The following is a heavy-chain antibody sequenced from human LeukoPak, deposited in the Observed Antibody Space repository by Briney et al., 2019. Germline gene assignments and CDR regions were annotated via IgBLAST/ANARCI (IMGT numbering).Heavy chain of an antibody. J-gene: IGHJ4*02. V-gene: IGHV3-23*01. Sequence: TGGSLRLSCAASGFTFSTYWMSWVRQAPGKGLEWVSSITGSGDGTSAADSVTGRFSISRDNSKSTLYLQMNSLRVEDTAVYYCAKAGLVRGGALDSWGQGTLVTVSS. CDR3: AKAGLVRGGALDS. D-gene: IGHD4/OR15-4a*01. CDR1: GFTFSTYW. CDR2: ITGSGDGT.